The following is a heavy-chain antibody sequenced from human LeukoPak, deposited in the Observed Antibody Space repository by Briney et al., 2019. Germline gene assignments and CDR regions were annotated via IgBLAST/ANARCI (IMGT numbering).Heavy chain of an antibody. J-gene: IGHJ5*02. D-gene: IGHD3-22*01. CDR3: ARGAPDYDSSGYYSGNWFDP. V-gene: IGHV1-8*03. CDR2: MNPNSGNT. Sequence: ASVTVSCKASGYTFTSYDINWVRQATGQGLEWMGWMNPNSGNTGYAQKFQGRVTITRNTSISTAYMELSSLRSEDTAVYYCARGAPDYDSSGYYSGNWFDPWGQGTLVTVSS. CDR1: GYTFTSYD.